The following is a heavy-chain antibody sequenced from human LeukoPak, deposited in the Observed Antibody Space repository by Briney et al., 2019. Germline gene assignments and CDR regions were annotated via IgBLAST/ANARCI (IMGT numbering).Heavy chain of an antibody. V-gene: IGHV1-46*01. CDR2: INPNSGST. D-gene: IGHD1-14*01. Sequence: ASVTVSCKACGYTFTSYYMHGVGQAPGRGVDWMGIINPNSGSTTSAKEFQRTVTMTRDTSTSTVYMELSSLRPEDTAVYYCAKDRPAEHFDYWGQGTLVTVSS. CDR1: GYTFTSYY. J-gene: IGHJ4*02. CDR3: AKDRPAEHFDY.